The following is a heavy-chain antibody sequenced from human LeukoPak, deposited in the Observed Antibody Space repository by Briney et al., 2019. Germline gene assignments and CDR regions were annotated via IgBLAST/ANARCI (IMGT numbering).Heavy chain of an antibody. D-gene: IGHD6-13*01. CDR3: AREFFRIAAAGTLDY. Sequence: GGSLRLSCAASGFTFNNYAMNWVRQAPGKGLEWVSSISSSGVSTYYADSVKGRFTISRDNSKNTLYLQMNSLRAEDTAVYYCAREFFRIAAAGTLDYWGQGTLVTVSS. J-gene: IGHJ4*02. V-gene: IGHV3-23*01. CDR1: GFTFNNYA. CDR2: ISSSGVST.